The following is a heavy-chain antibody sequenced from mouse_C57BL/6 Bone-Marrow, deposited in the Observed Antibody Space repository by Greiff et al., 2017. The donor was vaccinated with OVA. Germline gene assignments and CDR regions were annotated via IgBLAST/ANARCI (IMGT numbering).Heavy chain of an antibody. V-gene: IGHV1-52*01. CDR3: ARSRQLRLPFDY. CDR2: IDPSDSET. Sequence: QVQLQQPGAELVRPGSSVKLSCKASGYTFTSYWMHWVKQRPIQGLEWIGNIDPSDSETHYNQKVKDKATLTVDKSSITAYMQLSSLTSEDSAVYYCARSRQLRLPFDYWGQGTTLTVSS. CDR1: GYTFTSYW. D-gene: IGHD3-2*02. J-gene: IGHJ2*01.